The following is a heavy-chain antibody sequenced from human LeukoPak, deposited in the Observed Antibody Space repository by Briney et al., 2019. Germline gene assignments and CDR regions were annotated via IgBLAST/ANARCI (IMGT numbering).Heavy chain of an antibody. J-gene: IGHJ4*02. CDR2: IIPIFGTA. CDR1: GGTFSSYA. D-gene: IGHD5-18*01. CDR3: AREGRGYSYGDFDY. V-gene: IGHV1-69*13. Sequence: SVKVSCKASGGTFSSYAISWVRQAPGQGLEWMGGIIPIFGTANYAQKFQGRVTITADESTSTAYMELSSLRSEDTAVYYCAREGRGYSYGDFDYWGQGTLVTVPS.